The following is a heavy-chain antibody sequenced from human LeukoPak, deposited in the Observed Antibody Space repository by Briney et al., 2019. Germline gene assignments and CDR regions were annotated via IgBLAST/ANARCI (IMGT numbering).Heavy chain of an antibody. CDR1: GGTFSSYA. J-gene: IGHJ4*02. V-gene: IGHV1-69*05. Sequence: SVKVSCKASGGTFSSYAISWVRQAPGQGLEWMGRIIPIFGTANYAQKFQGRVTITTDESTSTAYMELSSLRFEDTAVYYCAREKEYYFDYWGQGTLVTVSS. CDR3: AREKEYYFDY. D-gene: IGHD3-10*01. CDR2: IIPIFGTA.